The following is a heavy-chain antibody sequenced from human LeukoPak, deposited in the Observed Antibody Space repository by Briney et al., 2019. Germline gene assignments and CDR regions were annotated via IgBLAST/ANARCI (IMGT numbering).Heavy chain of an antibody. CDR1: GGSFSGYY. CDR2: IYYSGST. Sequence: PSETLSLTCAVYGGSFSGYYWSWIRQPPGKGLEWIGRIYYSGSTNYIPSLKSRVTISVDTSKNQFSLKLSSVTAADTAVYYCARGVDYYDSSGYYYFDYWGQGTLVTVSS. CDR3: ARGVDYYDSSGYYYFDY. D-gene: IGHD3-22*01. J-gene: IGHJ4*02. V-gene: IGHV4-59*01.